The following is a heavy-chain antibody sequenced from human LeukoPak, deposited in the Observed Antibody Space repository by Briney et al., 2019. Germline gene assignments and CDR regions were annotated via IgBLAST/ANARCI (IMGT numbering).Heavy chain of an antibody. CDR2: IWYDGNNK. CDR3: RGPPYYYYGMDV. V-gene: IGHV3-33*01. J-gene: IGHJ6*02. CDR1: GFTFNEYG. D-gene: IGHD3-10*01. Sequence: GRSLRLSCAASGFTFNEYGMHWVRQAPGKGLEWVSVIWYDGNNKYYADSVKGRFTISRDNSKNTLYLQMNSLRAEDTAVYYCRGPPYYYYGMDVWGQGTTVTVSS.